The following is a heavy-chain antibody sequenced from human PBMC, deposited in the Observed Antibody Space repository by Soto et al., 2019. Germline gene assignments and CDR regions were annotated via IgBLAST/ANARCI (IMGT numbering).Heavy chain of an antibody. CDR2: IYYSGST. Sequence: PSETLSLTCTVSGGSISRGGYYWSWIRHHPGKGLEWIGYIYYSGSTYYNPSLKSRVTISVDTSKNQFSLKLSSVTAADTAVYYCARGDRGYSYDYFDYWGQGTLVTVSS. CDR1: GGSISRGGYY. CDR3: ARGDRGYSYDYFDY. J-gene: IGHJ4*02. D-gene: IGHD5-18*01. V-gene: IGHV4-31*03.